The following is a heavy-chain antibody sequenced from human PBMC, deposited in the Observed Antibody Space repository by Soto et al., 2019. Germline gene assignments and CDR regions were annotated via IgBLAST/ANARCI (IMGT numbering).Heavy chain of an antibody. Sequence: EVQLQESGGGLVQPGGSLRLSCAASGITIRNYPMSWVRQAPGKGLDWVSCISGSGDRTYYADSAKGRFTISKDFSKNSLSLQLDSLRVEDTAVYFCVKDDGGNPSTEPHWGQGTLVTVSS. CDR1: GITIRNYP. CDR2: ISGSGDRT. J-gene: IGHJ4*02. CDR3: VKDDGGNPSTEPH. V-gene: IGHV3-23*01. D-gene: IGHD2-15*01.